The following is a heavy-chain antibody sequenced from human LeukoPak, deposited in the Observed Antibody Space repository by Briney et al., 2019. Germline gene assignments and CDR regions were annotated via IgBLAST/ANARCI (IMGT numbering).Heavy chain of an antibody. CDR3: ARVRELGYCSSTSCSGRWFDP. J-gene: IGHJ5*02. V-gene: IGHV4-30-2*01. D-gene: IGHD2-2*01. CDR1: GGSISSGGYS. Sequence: PSQTLFLTCAVSGGSISSGGYSWSLIRQPPGKGLEWIGYIYHSGSTYYNPSLKSRVTISVDRSKNQFSLKLSSVTAADTAVYYCARVRELGYCSSTSCSGRWFDPWGQGTLVTVSS. CDR2: IYHSGST.